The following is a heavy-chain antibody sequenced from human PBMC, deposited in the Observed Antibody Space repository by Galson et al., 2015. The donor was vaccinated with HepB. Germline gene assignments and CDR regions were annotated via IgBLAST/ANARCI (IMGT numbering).Heavy chain of an antibody. CDR2: FDPEDGET. D-gene: IGHD3-22*01. V-gene: IGHV1-24*01. Sequence: SVKVSCKVSGYTLTELSMHWVRQAPGKGLEWMGGFDPEDGETIYAQKFQGRVTMTEDTSTDTAYMELSSLRSEDTAVYYCTTTPRWMVVVMSHYFDYWGQGTLVTVSS. J-gene: IGHJ4*02. CDR3: TTTPRWMVVVMSHYFDY. CDR1: GYTLTELS.